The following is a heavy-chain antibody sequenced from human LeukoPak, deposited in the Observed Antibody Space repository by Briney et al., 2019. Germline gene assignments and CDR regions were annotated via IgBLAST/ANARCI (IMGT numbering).Heavy chain of an antibody. CDR2: LYYSGST. CDR1: GGSISSSSYY. V-gene: IGHV4-39*01. Sequence: SETLSLTCTVSGGSISSSSYYWVWIRQPPGKGLEWIGSLYYSGSTHYKPSLKSRVAIFVDTSKNQFSLRPSSVTAADAAVYYCARNYYDGSGYYFWGQGTQVTVSS. J-gene: IGHJ4*02. CDR3: ARNYYDGSGYYF. D-gene: IGHD3-22*01.